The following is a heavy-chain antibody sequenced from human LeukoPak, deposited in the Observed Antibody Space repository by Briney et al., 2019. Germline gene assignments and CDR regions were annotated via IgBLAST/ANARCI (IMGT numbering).Heavy chain of an antibody. CDR3: AKRRDSVKAPMEPYFDY. J-gene: IGHJ4*02. V-gene: IGHV3-23*01. CDR2: ISAGGST. Sequence: GGSLRLSCAASGFTFSSYAMSWVRQAPGKGLEWVSGISAGGSTSCADSVKGRFTISRDNSKNALFLQMNGLRAEDTAVYYCAKRRDSVKAPMEPYFDYWGQGTLVTVSS. D-gene: IGHD1-1*01. CDR1: GFTFSSYA.